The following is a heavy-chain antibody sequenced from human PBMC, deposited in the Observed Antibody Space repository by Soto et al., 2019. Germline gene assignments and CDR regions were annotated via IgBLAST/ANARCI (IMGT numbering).Heavy chain of an antibody. J-gene: IGHJ5*02. D-gene: IGHD6-13*01. CDR1: GFTFSSYG. Sequence: PGESLKISCAASGFTFSSYGMHWVRQAPGKGLEWVAVIWYDGSNKYYADSVKGRFTISRDNSKNTLYLQMNSLRAEDTAVYYCASMYSSSWYKGGFDPWGQGTLVTVSS. V-gene: IGHV3-33*01. CDR2: IWYDGSNK. CDR3: ASMYSSSWYKGGFDP.